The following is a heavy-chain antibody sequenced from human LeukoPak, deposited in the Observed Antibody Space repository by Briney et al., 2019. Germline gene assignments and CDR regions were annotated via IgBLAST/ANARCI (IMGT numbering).Heavy chain of an antibody. D-gene: IGHD3-10*01. V-gene: IGHV3-23*01. CDR1: GFTFSTYA. CDR2: ISGSGGST. J-gene: IGHJ4*02. CDR3: ARQSGWFDVC. Sequence: PGGSLRLSCAASGFTFSTYAMSWVRQAPGKGLEWVSGISGSGGSTYYADSVKGRFTISRDNSKNTLYMQMNNLRAEDTAIYYCARQSGWFDVCWGQGTLVTVSS.